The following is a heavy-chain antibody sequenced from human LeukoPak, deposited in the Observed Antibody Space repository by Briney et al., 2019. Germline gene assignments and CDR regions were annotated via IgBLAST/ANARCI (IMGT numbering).Heavy chain of an antibody. CDR1: GGSISTDY. J-gene: IGHJ4*02. CDR3: ATRSTGVAATFDS. Sequence: PSETLSLTCTVSGGSISTDYWSWIRQPPGKGLEWIGNIDDSGSTDYSPSLKSRVTISADTSKNEFSLKLSSVTAADTAVYYCATRSTGVAATFDSWGQGAPVTVSS. D-gene: IGHD2-15*01. CDR2: IDDSGST. V-gene: IGHV4-59*01.